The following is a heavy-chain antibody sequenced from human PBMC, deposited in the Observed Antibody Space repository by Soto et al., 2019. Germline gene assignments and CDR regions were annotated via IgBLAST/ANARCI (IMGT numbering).Heavy chain of an antibody. Sequence: QVQMVQSASEVKEPGASVKVSCKTSGYSFTTHGISWVRQAPGQGLEWMGWVSASNGDTNYAPGLHDRVTMTTDTSERTAYMERRSLTSDDTAVYYCARDLLTTVTHRDFDYWGQGTLVTVSS. D-gene: IGHD4-17*01. CDR2: VSASNGDT. V-gene: IGHV1-18*01. CDR1: GYSFTTHG. CDR3: ARDLLTTVTHRDFDY. J-gene: IGHJ4*02.